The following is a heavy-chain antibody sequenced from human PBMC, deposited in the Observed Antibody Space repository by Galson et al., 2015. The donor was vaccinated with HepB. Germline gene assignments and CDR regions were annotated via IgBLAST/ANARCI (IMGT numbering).Heavy chain of an antibody. V-gene: IGHV3-30*18. CDR2: ISFDGSNE. D-gene: IGHD2-2*03. Sequence: SLRLSCATSGLTFSTYGMHWVRQAPGKGLEWVAVISFDGSNEYYIDSVKGRFTISRDNSKNTLYLQMNSLRAEDTALYYCAKDMDIVVVPAAPQPPWFDPWGQGTLVTVSS. J-gene: IGHJ5*02. CDR1: GLTFSTYG. CDR3: AKDMDIVVVPAAPQPPWFDP.